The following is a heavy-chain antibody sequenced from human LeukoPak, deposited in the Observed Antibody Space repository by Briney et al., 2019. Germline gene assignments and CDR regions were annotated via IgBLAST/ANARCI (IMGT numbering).Heavy chain of an antibody. D-gene: IGHD1-26*01. Sequence: ASVKVSCKVSGYTLTELSMHWVRQAPGKELEWMGGFDPEDGETIYAQKLQGRVTMTEDTSTDTAYMELSSLRSEDTAVYYCATETLRNSGSYYFDYWGQGTLVTVSS. V-gene: IGHV1-24*01. CDR1: GYTLTELS. CDR2: FDPEDGET. J-gene: IGHJ4*02. CDR3: ATETLRNSGSYYFDY.